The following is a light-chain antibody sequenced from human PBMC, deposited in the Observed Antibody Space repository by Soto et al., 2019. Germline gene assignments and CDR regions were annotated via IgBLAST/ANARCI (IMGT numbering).Light chain of an antibody. CDR1: GRSYNV. CDR3: CSYADSTSVV. J-gene: IGLJ3*02. Sequence: QSALTQPASVSASPGESTTISCTGTGRSYNVGGCCQRSPGKAPKLFSYVDNKRPAGVSNRFSGSKTRNTASLTTSVLQAQGEADDYCCSYADSTSVVLGGGTK. V-gene: IGLV2-23*01. CDR2: VDN.